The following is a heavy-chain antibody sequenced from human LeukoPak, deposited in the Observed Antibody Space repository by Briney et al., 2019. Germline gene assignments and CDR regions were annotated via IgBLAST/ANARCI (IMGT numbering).Heavy chain of an antibody. Sequence: LPGGSLRLSCAASGFTFSSYAMSWVRQAPGKGLEWVSAISGSGGSTYYADSVKGRFTISRDNSKNTLYLRMNSLRAEDTAVYYCAKDSGYYGSGSYGEHAFDIWGQGTMVTVSS. CDR1: GFTFSSYA. D-gene: IGHD3-10*01. J-gene: IGHJ3*02. CDR3: AKDSGYYGSGSYGEHAFDI. V-gene: IGHV3-23*01. CDR2: ISGSGGST.